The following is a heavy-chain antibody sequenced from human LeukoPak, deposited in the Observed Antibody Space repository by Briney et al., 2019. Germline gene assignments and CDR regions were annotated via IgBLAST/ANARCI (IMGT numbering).Heavy chain of an antibody. CDR2: IIPIFGTA. CDR1: GGTFSSYA. CDR3: ARDFGIAAAGTFGY. Sequence: GASVKVSCKASGGTFSSYAISWVRQAPGQGLEWMGGIIPIFGTANYAQKFQGRVTITTDESTSTAYMELSSLRSEDTAVYYCARDFGIAAAGTFGYWGQGTLVTVSS. V-gene: IGHV1-69*05. J-gene: IGHJ4*02. D-gene: IGHD6-13*01.